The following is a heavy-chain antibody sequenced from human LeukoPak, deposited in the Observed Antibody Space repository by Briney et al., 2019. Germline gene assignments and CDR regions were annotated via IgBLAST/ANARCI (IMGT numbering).Heavy chain of an antibody. CDR3: ARVFGAGYSDY. CDR1: EFTFSSYW. Sequence: GGSLRLSCAASEFTFSSYWMSWVRQAPGKGLEWVASIKQDGSEKYYVDSGKGRVTISRDNAKNSLYLQMNSLRAEDTAVYYCARVFGAGYSDYWGQGTLVTVSS. J-gene: IGHJ4*02. D-gene: IGHD4/OR15-4a*01. CDR2: IKQDGSEK. V-gene: IGHV3-7*01.